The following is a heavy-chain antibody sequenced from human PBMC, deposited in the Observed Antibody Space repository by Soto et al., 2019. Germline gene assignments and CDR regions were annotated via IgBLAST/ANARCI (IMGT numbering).Heavy chain of an antibody. CDR3: ARDRPLRQLDLSGWFDP. D-gene: IGHD6-6*01. J-gene: IGHJ5*02. Sequence: PSETLSLTCTVSGGSISSYYWSWIRQPPGKGLEWIGYLYYSGSTNYNPSLKSRVTISVDTSKNQFSLKLSSVTAADTAVYYCARDRPLRQLDLSGWFDPWGQGTLVTVSS. CDR1: GGSISSYY. CDR2: LYYSGST. V-gene: IGHV4-59*01.